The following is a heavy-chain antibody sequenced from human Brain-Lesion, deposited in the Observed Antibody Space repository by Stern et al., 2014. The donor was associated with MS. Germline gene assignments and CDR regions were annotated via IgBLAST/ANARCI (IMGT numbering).Heavy chain of an antibody. CDR1: GGSISSGGYY. Sequence: QVQLVQSGPGLVKPSQTLSLSCTVSGGSISSGGYYWSWIRQPAGKGLEWIGRIFNSGSTSYNPSPTSRVTLSIDTSKNQFSLRLNSMTAADTAVYYCARGRVVPGFQYYATDVWGQGTTVIVSS. V-gene: IGHV4-61*02. J-gene: IGHJ6*02. D-gene: IGHD2-2*01. CDR3: ARGRVVPGFQYYATDV. CDR2: IFNSGST.